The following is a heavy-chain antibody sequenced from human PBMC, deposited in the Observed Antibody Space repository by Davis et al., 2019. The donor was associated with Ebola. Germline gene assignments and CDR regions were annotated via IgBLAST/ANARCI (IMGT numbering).Heavy chain of an antibody. CDR2: IRSKANSYAT. CDR3: SVVATTGLGYYYYYMDV. V-gene: IGHV3-73*01. D-gene: IGHD5-12*01. CDR1: GFTFSGSA. Sequence: GESLKISCAASGFTFSGSAMHWVRQASGKGLEWVGRIRSKANSYATAYAASVKGRFTISRDDSKNTAYLQMNSLKTEDTAVYYCSVVATTGLGYYYYYMDVWGKGTTVTVSS. J-gene: IGHJ6*03.